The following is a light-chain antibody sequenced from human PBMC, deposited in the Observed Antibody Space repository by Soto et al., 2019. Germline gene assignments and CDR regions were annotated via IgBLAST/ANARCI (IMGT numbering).Light chain of an antibody. J-gene: IGLJ3*02. Sequence: QSVLTQPASVSGSPGQSITISCTGTSSDVGGYNYVSWYQQHPGKAPKLMIYEVSNQPSGVSNRFSGSKSGNTASLTISGLQAEDEADYYCSSYTSSSTLGFGGGTKLTVL. CDR3: SSYTSSSTLG. CDR2: EVS. V-gene: IGLV2-14*01. CDR1: SSDVGGYNY.